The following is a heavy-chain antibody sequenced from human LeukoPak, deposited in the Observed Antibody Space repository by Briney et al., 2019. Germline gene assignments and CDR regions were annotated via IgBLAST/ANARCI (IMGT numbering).Heavy chain of an antibody. CDR1: GFTFSSYW. V-gene: IGHV3-7*01. Sequence: GGSLRLSCAASGFTFSSYWMSWVRQAPGKGLEWVANIKKDGSEKYYVDSVKGRFTISRDNAKKSLYLQMNSLRAEDTAVYYCARDPTGTYGDYVLDYWGQGTLVTVSS. D-gene: IGHD4-17*01. J-gene: IGHJ4*02. CDR3: ARDPTGTYGDYVLDY. CDR2: IKKDGSEK.